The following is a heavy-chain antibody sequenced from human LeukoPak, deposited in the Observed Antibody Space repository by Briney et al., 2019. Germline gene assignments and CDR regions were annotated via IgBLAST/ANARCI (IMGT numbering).Heavy chain of an antibody. CDR2: ISYDGSNK. J-gene: IGHJ4*02. Sequence: PGGSLRLSCAASGFTFNNYGIHWVRQAPGKGLEWVAVISYDGSNKYYADSVKGRFTISRDNSKNTLYLRMNSLRPEDTAMYYCAKDRSLGWELLEGYFDSWGQGTLVTVSS. V-gene: IGHV3-30*18. CDR3: AKDRSLGWELLEGYFDS. CDR1: GFTFNNYG. D-gene: IGHD3-16*01.